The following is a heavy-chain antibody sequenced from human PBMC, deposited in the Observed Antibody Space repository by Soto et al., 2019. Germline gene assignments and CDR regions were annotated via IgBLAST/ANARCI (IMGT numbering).Heavy chain of an antibody. Sequence: QVQLVQSGAEVKKPGSSVKVSCKASGGTFSSYAISWVRQAPGQGLEWMGGIIPIFGTANYAQKFQGRVTITADESMSTAYMELSSLRSEDTAVYYCARDRSLHSGTKYYFDYWGQGTLVTVSS. J-gene: IGHJ4*02. D-gene: IGHD1-26*01. CDR1: GGTFSSYA. CDR3: ARDRSLHSGTKYYFDY. V-gene: IGHV1-69*12. CDR2: IIPIFGTA.